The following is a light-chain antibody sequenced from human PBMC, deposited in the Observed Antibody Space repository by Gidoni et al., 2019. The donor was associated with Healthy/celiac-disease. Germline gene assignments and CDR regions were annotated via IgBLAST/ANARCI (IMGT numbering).Light chain of an antibody. CDR2: AAS. CDR1: QSISSY. J-gene: IGKJ1*01. CDR3: QQSYSTPST. V-gene: IGKV1-39*01. Sequence: DIQMTQSPSSLSASVGDRVTITCRASQSISSYLNWYQQKPGKAPKLRIYAASSLQSGVPSRFRGSGSGTDFTLTISSLQPEDCATYYCQQSYSTPSTFGQXTKVEIK.